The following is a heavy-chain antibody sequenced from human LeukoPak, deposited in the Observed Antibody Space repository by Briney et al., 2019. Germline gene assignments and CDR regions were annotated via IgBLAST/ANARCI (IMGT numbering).Heavy chain of an antibody. Sequence: PGGSLRLSCAVSGFTFRTYGMHWVRQAPGKGLEWVTVIWHDGSHKDYADSVKGRFTISRDNSKNTLYLQMNDLRAEDTAVYFCVRDGFGTGSNWGQGTLVTVSS. CDR3: VRDGFGTGSN. D-gene: IGHD3-16*01. CDR2: IWHDGSHK. V-gene: IGHV3-33*01. CDR1: GFTFRTYG. J-gene: IGHJ4*02.